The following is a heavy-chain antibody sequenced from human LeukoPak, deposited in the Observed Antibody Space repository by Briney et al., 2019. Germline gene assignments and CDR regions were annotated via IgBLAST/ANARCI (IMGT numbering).Heavy chain of an antibody. J-gene: IGHJ4*02. V-gene: IGHV6-1*01. CDR1: GDSVSGSSVA. CDR3: VRQERPDFDY. CDR2: AYYRSKWHI. Sequence: SQTLSLTCVISGDSVSGSSVAWNWIRQSPGRAPEWLGRAYYRSKWHIDYDVSVKSRITISTDTSKNLLSLQLNSATPGDTAVYYGVRQERPDFDYWGQGTLVTVSA.